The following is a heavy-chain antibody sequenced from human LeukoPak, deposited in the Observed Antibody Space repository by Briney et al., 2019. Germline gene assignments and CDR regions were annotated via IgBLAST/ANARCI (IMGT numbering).Heavy chain of an antibody. CDR1: GGSISSYY. CDR2: IYYSGST. D-gene: IGHD1-26*01. Sequence: PSETLSLTCTVSGGSISSYYWSWLRQPPGKGLEWIGYIYYSGSTNYNPSLKSRVTISVDTSKNQFSLKLSSVTAADTAVYYCARVVELLGYYYMDVWGKGTTVTVSS. CDR3: ARVVELLGYYYMDV. V-gene: IGHV4-59*01. J-gene: IGHJ6*03.